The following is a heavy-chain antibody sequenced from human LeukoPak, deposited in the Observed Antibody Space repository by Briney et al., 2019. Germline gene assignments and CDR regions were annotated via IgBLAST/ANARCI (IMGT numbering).Heavy chain of an antibody. V-gene: IGHV7-4-1*02. CDR2: INTNTGNP. J-gene: IGHJ5*02. CDR1: GYTFSGYY. Sequence: ASVKVSCKASGYTFSGYYMHWVRQAPGQGLEWMGWINTNTGNPTYAQGFTGRFVFSLDTSVSTAYLQISSLKAEDTAVYYCARENIWFGELYFDPWGQGTLVTVSS. D-gene: IGHD3-10*01. CDR3: ARENIWFGELYFDP.